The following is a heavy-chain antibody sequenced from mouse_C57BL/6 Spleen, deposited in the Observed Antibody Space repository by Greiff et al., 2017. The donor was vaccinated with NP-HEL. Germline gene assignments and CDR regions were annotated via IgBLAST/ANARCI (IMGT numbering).Heavy chain of an antibody. CDR2: ISYSGST. D-gene: IGHD2-12*01. CDR1: GYSITSDY. V-gene: IGHV3-8*01. Sequence: EVKLMESGPGLAKPSQTLSLTCSVTGYSITSDYWNWIRKFPGNKLEYMGYISYSGSTYYNPSLKSRISITRDTSKNQYYLQLNSVTTEDTATYYCARKDDGVYWYFDVWGTGTTVTVSS. J-gene: IGHJ1*03. CDR3: ARKDDGVYWYFDV.